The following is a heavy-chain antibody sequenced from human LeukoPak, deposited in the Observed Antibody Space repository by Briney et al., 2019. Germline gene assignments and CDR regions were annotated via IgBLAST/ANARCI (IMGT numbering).Heavy chain of an antibody. CDR3: ANSEIQQIDY. Sequence: GGSLRLSCAASGFTFSSYGMHWVRQAPGKGLEWVAFIRYDGSNKYHADSVKGRFTISRDNSKNTLYLQMNSLRAEDTAVYYCANSEIQQIDYWGQGTLVTVSS. CDR1: GFTFSSYG. CDR2: IRYDGSNK. V-gene: IGHV3-30*02. D-gene: IGHD1-14*01. J-gene: IGHJ4*02.